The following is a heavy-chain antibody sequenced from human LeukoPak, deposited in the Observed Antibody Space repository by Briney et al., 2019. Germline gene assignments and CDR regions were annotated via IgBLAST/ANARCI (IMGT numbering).Heavy chain of an antibody. CDR1: GYTFAANF. Sequence: GASVKVSCKASGYTFAANFMHWVRQAPGQGLEWMGWISPNSGATKYAQSFQGRVTMTRDTSMSTAYMEVTSLRHEDTALYYCARDKLGASDAFDIWGQGTKVTVSS. CDR2: ISPNSGAT. V-gene: IGHV1-2*02. D-gene: IGHD7-27*01. CDR3: ARDKLGASDAFDI. J-gene: IGHJ3*02.